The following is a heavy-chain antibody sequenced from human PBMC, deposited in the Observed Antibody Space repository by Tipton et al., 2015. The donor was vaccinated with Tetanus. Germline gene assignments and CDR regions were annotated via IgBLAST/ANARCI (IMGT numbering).Heavy chain of an antibody. CDR2: IYYSGST. V-gene: IGHV4-39*01. J-gene: IGHJ5*02. CDR1: GGSISSSSYY. CDR3: ARGYSYGGGWFDP. Sequence: TLSLTCTVSGGSISSSSYYWGWIRQPPGKGLEWIGSIYYSGSTYYNPSPKSRVTISVDTSKNQFSLKLSSVIAADTAVYYCARGYSYGGGWFDPWGQGTLVTVSS. D-gene: IGHD5-18*01.